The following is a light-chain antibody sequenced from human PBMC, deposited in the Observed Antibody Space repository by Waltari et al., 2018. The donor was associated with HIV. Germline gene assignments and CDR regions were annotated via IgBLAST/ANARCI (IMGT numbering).Light chain of an antibody. J-gene: IGLJ2*01. CDR2: RHN. CDR3: ATWDDTLGGHVV. V-gene: IGLV1-47*01. CDR1: SSNIGSNY. Sequence: QSVLTQPPSASGTPGQRLTISCSGSSSNIGSNYVYWYQQLPGPAPTLLLYRHNQQLTRFPDRFSGSKYVSSASLAISGLRAEDEADYYCATWDDTLGGHVVFGGGTKLNVL.